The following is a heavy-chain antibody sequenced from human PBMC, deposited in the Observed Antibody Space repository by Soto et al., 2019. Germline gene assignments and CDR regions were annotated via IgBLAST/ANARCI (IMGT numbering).Heavy chain of an antibody. V-gene: IGHV4-59*12. CDR1: GGSISSYY. J-gene: IGHJ5*02. D-gene: IGHD6-19*01. Sequence: SETLSLTCTASGGSISSYYWSWIRQPPGKGLEWIGYIYYSGSTNYNPSLKSRVTISVDTSKNQFSLKLSSVTAADTAVYYCARGRAVAGTIIWFDPWGQGTLVTVPQ. CDR3: ARGRAVAGTIIWFDP. CDR2: IYYSGST.